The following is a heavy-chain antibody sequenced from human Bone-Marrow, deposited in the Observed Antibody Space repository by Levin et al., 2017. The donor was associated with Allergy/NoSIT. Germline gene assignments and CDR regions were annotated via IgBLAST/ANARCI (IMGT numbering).Heavy chain of an antibody. V-gene: IGHV3-15*01. D-gene: IGHD6-13*01. J-gene: IGHJ6*02. Sequence: PGGSLRLSCAASGFTFTNAWMSWVRQAPGKGLEWVGRSKSKTDGGRIDYGAPVKGRFTLSRDDSKNTLILQMNNLKIEETGVYYWTEDGTDLVAAGEVAYYYATLDVWGQGTTVTVSS. CDR1: GFTFTNAW. CDR2: SKSKTDGGRI. CDR3: TEDGTDLVAAGEVAYYYATLDV.